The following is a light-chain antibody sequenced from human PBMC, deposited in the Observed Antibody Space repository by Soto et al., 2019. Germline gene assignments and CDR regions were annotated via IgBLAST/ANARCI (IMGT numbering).Light chain of an antibody. CDR1: QSVSSSY. CDR3: QQYGSSPRT. Sequence: EIVLTQSPGTLSLSPGERATLSYRASQSVSSSYLAWYQQKPGQAPRLLIYGASGRATGIPDRFSGSGSGTDFTLTISRLEPEDFAVYYCQQYGSSPRTFGQGTKVEIK. CDR2: GAS. J-gene: IGKJ1*01. V-gene: IGKV3-20*01.